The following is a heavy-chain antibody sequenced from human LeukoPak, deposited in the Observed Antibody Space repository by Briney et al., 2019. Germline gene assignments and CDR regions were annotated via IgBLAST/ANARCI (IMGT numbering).Heavy chain of an antibody. Sequence: PGGTLRLSCAASGFSFSTYGMHWVRQAPGKGLEWVAFIRYDGSNKYYADSVKGRFTISRDNSKNTLYLQMNSLRAEDTAVYYCAKSGSYYPDFDYWGQGTLVTVSS. CDR2: IRYDGSNK. CDR3: AKSGSYYPDFDY. D-gene: IGHD1-26*01. J-gene: IGHJ4*02. CDR1: GFSFSTYG. V-gene: IGHV3-30*02.